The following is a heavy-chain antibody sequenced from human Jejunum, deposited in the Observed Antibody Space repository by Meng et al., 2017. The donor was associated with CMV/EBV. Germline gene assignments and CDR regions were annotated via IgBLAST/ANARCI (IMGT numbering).Heavy chain of an antibody. Sequence: LGPGGGFVELGWYLGRSCAASCFTFSSYWIHWVRQAPGKGRVWGSRINTDGSTIYYADSVKGRFTISRDDAKNTLYLQMNSLTAEDTAVYYCARAGSYRFDYWGHGALVTVSS. CDR3: ARAGSYRFDY. CDR2: INTDGSTI. D-gene: IGHD3-10*01. V-gene: IGHV3-74*01. J-gene: IGHJ4*01. CDR1: CFTFSSYW.